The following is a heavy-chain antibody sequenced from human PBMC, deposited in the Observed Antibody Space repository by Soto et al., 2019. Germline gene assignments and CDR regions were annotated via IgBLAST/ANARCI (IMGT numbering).Heavy chain of an antibody. CDR3: ARELGYCSSTSCYGWFDP. V-gene: IGHV4-30-2*01. CDR2: IYHSGST. J-gene: IGHJ5*02. Sequence: PSETLSLTCAVSGGSISSGGYSWSWIRQPPGKGLEWIGYIYHSGSTYYNPSLKSRVTISVDRSKNQFSLKLSSVTAADTAVYYCARELGYCSSTSCYGWFDPWGQGALVTVSS. CDR1: GGSISSGGYS. D-gene: IGHD2-2*01.